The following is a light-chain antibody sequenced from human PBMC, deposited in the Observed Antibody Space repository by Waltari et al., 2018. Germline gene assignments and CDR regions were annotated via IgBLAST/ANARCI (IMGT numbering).Light chain of an antibody. Sequence: DIQMTQSPPSVSASVGDRVTITCRASQGIRSWLSWYQQKPGKAPKLLIYAASNLQSGVPSGFSGSDSGTEFTLTISSLQPEDVATYDCQEANSFPLTFGGGNKVEI. CDR2: AAS. J-gene: IGKJ4*01. CDR1: QGIRSW. V-gene: IGKV1-12*01. CDR3: QEANSFPLT.